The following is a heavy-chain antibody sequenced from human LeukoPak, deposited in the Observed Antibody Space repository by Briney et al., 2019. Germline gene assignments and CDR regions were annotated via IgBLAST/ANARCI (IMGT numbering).Heavy chain of an antibody. CDR1: GFTFSSYA. CDR2: ISGSGGST. CDR3: AKARLGYSSSWIPDY. V-gene: IGHV3-23*01. Sequence: GGSLRLSCAASGFTFSSYAMSWVRQAPGKGLEWVSAISGSGGSTYYADSVKGRFTISRGNSKNTLYLQMNSLRAEDTAVYYCAKARLGYSSSWIPDYWGQGTLVTVSS. D-gene: IGHD6-13*01. J-gene: IGHJ4*02.